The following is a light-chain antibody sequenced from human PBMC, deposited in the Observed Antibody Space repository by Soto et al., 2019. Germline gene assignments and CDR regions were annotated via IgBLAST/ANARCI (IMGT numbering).Light chain of an antibody. CDR3: QQYKDWPTT. CDR2: GAS. Sequence: TQSPGTLSFSPGERATLSFRAIQTISSSFYLAWYQQKPGQAPRLLIYGASTRATGFPARFSGGGSGTEFTLTISSLQSEDFGVYFCQQYKDWPTTFGQGTKVDIK. V-gene: IGKV3-15*01. J-gene: IGKJ1*01. CDR1: QTISSSFY.